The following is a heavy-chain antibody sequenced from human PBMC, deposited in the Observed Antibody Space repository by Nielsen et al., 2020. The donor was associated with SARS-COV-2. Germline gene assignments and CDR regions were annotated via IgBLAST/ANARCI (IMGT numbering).Heavy chain of an antibody. J-gene: IGHJ4*02. D-gene: IGHD3-22*01. V-gene: IGHV3-30*18. CDR3: AKDSYYDTAVDY. Sequence: GESLKISCVASEISFRSYGMHWVRQAPGKGLDWVAFTSYDGRDKFYADSVRGRFIVSRDNFRNTLSLHMNSLRAEDTAVYYCAKDSYYDTAVDYWGQGTLVTVSS. CDR1: EISFRSYG. CDR2: TSYDGRDK.